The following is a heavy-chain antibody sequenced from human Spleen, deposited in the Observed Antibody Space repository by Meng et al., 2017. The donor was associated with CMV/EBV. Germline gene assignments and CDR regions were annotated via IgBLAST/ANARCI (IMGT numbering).Heavy chain of an antibody. CDR2: VHPGDSDT. D-gene: IGHD3-16*01. CDR3: ARRLNWRTYGTTLGGWLDP. CDR1: FAPYW. V-gene: IGHV5-51*01. J-gene: IGHJ5*02. Sequence: FAPYWIAWVRQVPGKGLEWMGIVHPGDSDTKYSPSFRGQVTISADKSINTAYLQWNALKASDTAIYYCARRLNWRTYGTTLGGWLDPWGQGTLVTVSS.